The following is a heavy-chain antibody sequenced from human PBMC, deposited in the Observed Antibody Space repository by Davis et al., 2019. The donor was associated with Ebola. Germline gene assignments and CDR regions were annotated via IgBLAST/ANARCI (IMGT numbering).Heavy chain of an antibody. CDR3: ARHAYSFYMDV. Sequence: GESLKISCKGSGYSFTSYWIGWVRQMPGKGLEWMGIIYPGDSDTRYSPSFQGHVTISADRSISTAYLQWSSLKASDSAIYYCARHAYSFYMDVWGKGTTVTVSS. J-gene: IGHJ6*03. CDR2: IYPGDSDT. V-gene: IGHV5-51*01. CDR1: GYSFTSYW.